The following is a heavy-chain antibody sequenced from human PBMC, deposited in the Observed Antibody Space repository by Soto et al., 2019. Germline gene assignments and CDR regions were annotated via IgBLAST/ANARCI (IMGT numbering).Heavy chain of an antibody. CDR2: TNSDGTDS. Sequence: VQLVESGGIGVQTGGSLRLSCAAAGFDFEDYAMHWVRQVPGKGLEWVSLTNSDGTDSYYVDSVKGRFTISRDNAKTTLYLQMDRLRPEDTALYFCAKSLYYYDSSTLDHWGQGTLVTVSS. V-gene: IGHV3-43D*04. J-gene: IGHJ4*02. CDR3: AKSLYYYDSSTLDH. CDR1: GFDFEDYA. D-gene: IGHD3-22*01.